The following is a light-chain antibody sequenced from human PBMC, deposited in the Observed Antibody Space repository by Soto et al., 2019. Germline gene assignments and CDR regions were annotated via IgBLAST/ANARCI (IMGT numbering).Light chain of an antibody. CDR2: AAS. J-gene: IGKJ4*01. CDR3: QQNYSTPLA. Sequence: DIQMTQSPSSLSASVGDRVTITCRASQSISTFLNWYQQKPGKAPNLLIYAASGLQSGVPSRFSGSGSGTEFTLTISRLQPDDFATYYCQQNYSTPLAFGGGTKVDIK. V-gene: IGKV1-39*01. CDR1: QSISTF.